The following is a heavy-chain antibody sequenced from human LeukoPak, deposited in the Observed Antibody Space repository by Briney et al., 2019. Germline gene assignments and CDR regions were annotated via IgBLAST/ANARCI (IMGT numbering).Heavy chain of an antibody. V-gene: IGHV4-39*01. CDR1: GGSISSSSYY. J-gene: IGHJ5*02. CDR3: ARLRITFGGVIA. Sequence: SETLSLTCTVSGGSISSSSYYWGWIRQPPGKGLEWIGSIYYSGSTYYNPSLKSRVTTSVDTSKNQFSLKLSSVTAADTAVYYCARLRITFGGVIAWGQGTLVTVSS. D-gene: IGHD3-16*02. CDR2: IYYSGST.